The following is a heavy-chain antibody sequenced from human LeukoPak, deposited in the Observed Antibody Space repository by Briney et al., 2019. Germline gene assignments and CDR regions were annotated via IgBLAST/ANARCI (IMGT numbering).Heavy chain of an antibody. CDR3: ARHVDLSEVHFDY. CDR1: GYSISSGFY. CDR2: IYYSGST. D-gene: IGHD1-14*01. Sequence: SETLSLTCEVSGYSISSGFYWGSIRQPPGKGLEWIGYIYYSGSTNYNPSLKSRVTISVDTSKNQFSLKLSSVTAADAAVYYCARHVDLSEVHFDYWGQGTLVTVSS. J-gene: IGHJ4*02. V-gene: IGHV4-38-2*01.